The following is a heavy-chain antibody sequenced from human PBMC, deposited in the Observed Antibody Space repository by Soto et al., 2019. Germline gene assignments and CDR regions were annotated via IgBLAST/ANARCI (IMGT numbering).Heavy chain of an antibody. J-gene: IGHJ4*02. CDR2: INAGNGNT. CDR1: GYTFTSYA. CDR3: SSSSLGGGYDFWSGYKTMGYYFDY. V-gene: IGHV1-3*01. Sequence: ASVKVSCKASGYTFTSYAMHWVRQAPGQRLEWMGWINAGNGNTKYSQKFQGRVTITRDTSASTAYMELSSLRCEDTAVYYCSSSSLGGGYDFWSGYKTMGYYFDYWGQGTLVTVSS. D-gene: IGHD3-3*01.